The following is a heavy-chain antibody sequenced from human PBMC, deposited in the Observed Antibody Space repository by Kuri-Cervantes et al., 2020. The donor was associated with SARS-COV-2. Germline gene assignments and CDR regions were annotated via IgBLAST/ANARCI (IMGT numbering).Heavy chain of an antibody. CDR2: INPDGSYT. Sequence: GGSLRLSCAASGFTFSGHWIHWVRQAPGKGLVWVSRINPDGSYTNNADSVKGRFTLSRDNAKNSLYLQMNSLRAEDTAVYYRARGGCSSTSCYYYFDYWGQGTLVTVSS. CDR3: ARGGCSSTSCYYYFDY. J-gene: IGHJ4*02. D-gene: IGHD2-2*01. CDR1: GFTFSGHW. V-gene: IGHV3-74*01.